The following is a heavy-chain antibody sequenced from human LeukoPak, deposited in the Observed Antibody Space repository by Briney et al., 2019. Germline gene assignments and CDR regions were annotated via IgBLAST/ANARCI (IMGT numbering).Heavy chain of an antibody. J-gene: IGHJ6*02. CDR2: INHSGST. CDR1: GGSFSGYY. Sequence: SETLSLTCAVYGGSFSGYYWSWTRQPPGKGLEWIGEINHSGSTNYNPSLKSRVTISVDTSKNQFSLKLSSVTAADTAVYYCARSYYYYGMDVWGQGTTVTVSS. V-gene: IGHV4-34*01. CDR3: ARSYYYYGMDV.